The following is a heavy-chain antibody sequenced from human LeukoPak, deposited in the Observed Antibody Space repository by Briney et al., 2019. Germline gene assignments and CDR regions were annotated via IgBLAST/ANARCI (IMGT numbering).Heavy chain of an antibody. Sequence: ASVKVSCKASGYSFTSYYMHWVRQAPGQGLEWMGIINPNSGGTNYAQKFQGRVTMTRDTSISTAYMELSGLRSDNTAVYYCARDFLVRGVMSPYWGQGTLVTVSS. CDR2: INPNSGGT. D-gene: IGHD3-10*01. CDR3: ARDFLVRGVMSPY. CDR1: GYSFTSYY. V-gene: IGHV1-2*02. J-gene: IGHJ4*02.